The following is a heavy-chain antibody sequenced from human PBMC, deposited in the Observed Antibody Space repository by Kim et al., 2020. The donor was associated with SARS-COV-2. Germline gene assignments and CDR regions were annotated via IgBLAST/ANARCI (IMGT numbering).Heavy chain of an antibody. V-gene: IGHV3-7*01. CDR3: ARARLGDFEY. Sequence: DKYCVDSVKGRFTISRDNAKNSLYLQMNSLRAEDTAVYYCARARLGDFEYWGQGTLVTVSS. CDR2: DK. D-gene: IGHD3-10*01. J-gene: IGHJ4*02.